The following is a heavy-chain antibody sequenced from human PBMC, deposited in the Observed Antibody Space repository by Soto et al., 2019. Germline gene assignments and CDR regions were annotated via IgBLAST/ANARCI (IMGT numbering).Heavy chain of an antibody. Sequence: PGGSLRLSCAASGFSFSSYTMHWVRQTPGKGLERVAVISHDGGDKYYADSVKGRFTISRDNSKNTLYLQMNSLRREDTSVYYCARRHPTKGYGMDVWGQGTPVTVSS. CDR1: GFSFSSYT. J-gene: IGHJ6*02. CDR2: ISHDGGDK. CDR3: ARRHPTKGYGMDV. V-gene: IGHV3-30*04.